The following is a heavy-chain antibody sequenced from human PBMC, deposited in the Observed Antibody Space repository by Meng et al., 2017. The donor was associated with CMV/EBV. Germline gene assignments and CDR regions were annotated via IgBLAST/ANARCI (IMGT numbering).Heavy chain of an antibody. CDR2: ISSSGLSI. D-gene: IGHD1-14*01. J-gene: IGHJ5*02. CDR1: GFTFSDYY. CDR3: AKDHAVFDNWFDP. V-gene: IGHV3-11*01. Sequence: GESLKISCAASGFTFSDYYMTWIRQAPGKGLEWVSSISSSGLSIYYADSLKGRFTISRDNTKNSLYLQMNGLRAEDAAVYYCAKDHAVFDNWFDPWGQGTLVTSPQ.